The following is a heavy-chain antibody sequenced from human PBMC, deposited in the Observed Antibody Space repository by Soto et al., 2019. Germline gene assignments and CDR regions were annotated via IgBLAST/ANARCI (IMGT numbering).Heavy chain of an antibody. CDR3: ARHRACNAACDFDY. CDR2: VAYTGTT. CDR1: GDSIDSRDSH. V-gene: IGHV4-39*01. Sequence: SETLPLTCFVSGDSIDSRDSHWRWIRQSPGKGLEWIGTVAYTGTTSYPPPPRGRVPVSADTSKNSFSLKLTPLTPPATPVYYWARHRACNAACDFDYWGQGTRVTV. J-gene: IGHJ4*02. D-gene: IGHD2-15*01.